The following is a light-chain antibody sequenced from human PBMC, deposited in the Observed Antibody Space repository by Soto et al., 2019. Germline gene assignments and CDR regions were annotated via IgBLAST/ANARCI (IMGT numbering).Light chain of an antibody. CDR2: DAS. CDR3: QQRSTWPQT. V-gene: IGKV3-11*01. J-gene: IGKJ2*01. Sequence: EIVLTQSPATLSLSPGERATLSCRASQSVSSYLAWYQQKPGQAPRLLIYDASNRATGIPARFSGSGSGTDVPLTISSLEPEDFAVYYCQQRSTWPQTFGQGTKLEIK. CDR1: QSVSSY.